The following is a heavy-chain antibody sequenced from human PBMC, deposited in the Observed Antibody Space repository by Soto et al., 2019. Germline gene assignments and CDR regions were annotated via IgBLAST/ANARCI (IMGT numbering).Heavy chain of an antibody. D-gene: IGHD2-2*01. CDR1: CGSISSSSYY. CDR3: ARLIHCKTTSCYFDY. J-gene: IGHJ4*02. CDR2: VYYSGKT. Sequence: SETLSLTCTLSCGSISSSSYYWAWVRQPPGKGLEWIGSVYYSGKTYYNPSLKSRVTISEDTSKNQFSLKLSSVTAADTAVFYCARLIHCKTTSCYFDYWGKGTLFTVSS. V-gene: IGHV4-39*01.